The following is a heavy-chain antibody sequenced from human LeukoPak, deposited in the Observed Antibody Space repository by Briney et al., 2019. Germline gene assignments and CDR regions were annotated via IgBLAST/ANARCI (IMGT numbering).Heavy chain of an antibody. J-gene: IGHJ4*02. CDR2: IYPGDSDT. D-gene: IGHD6-19*01. V-gene: IGHV5-51*01. Sequence: GESLQISCQGSGYRFTSYWIGWVRPMPGKGLEWMGIIYPGDSDTRYSPSFQGQVTISADKSISTAYLQWSSLKASDTAMYYCARHHSSGWYYFDYWGQGTLVTVSS. CDR1: GYRFTSYW. CDR3: ARHHSSGWYYFDY.